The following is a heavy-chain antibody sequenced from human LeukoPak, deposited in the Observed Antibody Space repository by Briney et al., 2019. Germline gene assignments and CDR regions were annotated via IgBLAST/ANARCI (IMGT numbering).Heavy chain of an antibody. J-gene: IGHJ4*02. CDR1: GGSINSGGFS. CDR3: ARDPRYNWNDGGLFDY. CDR2: IYHSGST. Sequence: SQTLSLTCAVSGGSINSGGFSWSWIRQPPGKGLEWIGYIYHSGSTYYNPSLKSRLTMSVDKSKNQFSLKLSSVTAADTAVYYCARDPRYNWNDGGLFDYWGQGTLVTVSS. V-gene: IGHV4-30-2*05. D-gene: IGHD1-1*01.